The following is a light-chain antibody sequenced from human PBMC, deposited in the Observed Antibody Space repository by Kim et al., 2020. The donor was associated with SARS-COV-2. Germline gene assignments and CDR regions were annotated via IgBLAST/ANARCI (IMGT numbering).Light chain of an antibody. CDR3: NSRDSSGNHLV. J-gene: IGLJ2*01. Sequence: ELTQDPAVSVALGQTVRITCQGDSLRSYYASWYQQKPGQAPVLVIYGKNNRPSGIPDRFSGSSSGNTASLTNTGAQAEDEAVYYCNSRDSSGNHLVFGG. V-gene: IGLV3-19*01. CDR1: SLRSYY. CDR2: GKN.